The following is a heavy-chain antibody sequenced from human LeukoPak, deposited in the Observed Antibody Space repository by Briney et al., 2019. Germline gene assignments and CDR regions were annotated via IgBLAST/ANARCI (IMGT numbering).Heavy chain of an antibody. CDR1: GFAVSTKF. V-gene: IGHV3-53*01. J-gene: IGHJ4*02. CDR3: AKDEAAAGGGLDY. Sequence: GGSLRLSCAASGFAVSTKFMTWVRQPPAKGLEWVSVIYTGGLTYYADSVKGRFTISRDNSKNKLYLQMNNLKADDTAVYYCAKDEAAAGGGLDYWGQGTLVIVSS. D-gene: IGHD6-13*01. CDR2: IYTGGLT.